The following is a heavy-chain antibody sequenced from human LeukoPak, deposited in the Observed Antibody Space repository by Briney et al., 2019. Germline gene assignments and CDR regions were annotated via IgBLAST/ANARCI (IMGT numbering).Heavy chain of an antibody. V-gene: IGHV4-39*07. Sequence: SETLSLTCTVSGGSISSSSYYWGWIRQPPGKGLEWIGSIYYSGSTYYNPSLKSRVTISVDTSKNQFSLKLSSVTAADTAVYYCARDPGKYGSGSYYPDPYYYYYGMDVWGQGTTVTVSS. D-gene: IGHD3-10*01. CDR2: IYYSGST. CDR1: GGSISSSSYY. CDR3: ARDPGKYGSGSYYPDPYYYYYGMDV. J-gene: IGHJ6*02.